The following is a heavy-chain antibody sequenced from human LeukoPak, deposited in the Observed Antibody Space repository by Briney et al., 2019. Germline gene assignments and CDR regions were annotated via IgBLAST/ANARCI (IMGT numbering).Heavy chain of an antibody. CDR1: GYTFTSYG. CDR3: ARDDGYGVTNLFDY. CDR2: ISAYNGNT. V-gene: IGHV1-18*01. J-gene: IGHJ4*02. Sequence: ASVKVSCKASGYTFTSYGISWVRQAPGQGLEWMGWISAYNGNTNYAQKLQGRVTMTTDTPTSTAYMELRSLRSDDTAVYYCARDDGYGVTNLFDYWGQGTLVTVSS. D-gene: IGHD4-11*01.